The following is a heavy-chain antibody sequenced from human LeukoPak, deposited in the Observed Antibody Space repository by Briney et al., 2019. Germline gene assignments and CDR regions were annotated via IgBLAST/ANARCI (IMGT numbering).Heavy chain of an antibody. V-gene: IGHV1-18*04. CDR1: GYTFTSYG. Sequence: ASVKVSCKASGYTFTSYGISWVRQAPGQGLEWMGWISAYNGNTNYAQKLQGRVTMTTDTSTSTAHMELRSLRSDDTAVYYCARDSGQQLGYYYYGMDVWGQGTTVTVSS. CDR3: ARDSGQQLGYYYYGMDV. CDR2: ISAYNGNT. D-gene: IGHD6-13*01. J-gene: IGHJ6*02.